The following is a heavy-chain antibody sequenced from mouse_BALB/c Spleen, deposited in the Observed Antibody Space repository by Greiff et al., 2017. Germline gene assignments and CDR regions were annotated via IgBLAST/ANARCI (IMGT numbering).Heavy chain of an antibody. J-gene: IGHJ1*01. CDR2: IDPENGDT. Sequence: VQLQQSGAELVRSGASVKLSCTASGFNIKDYYMHWVKQRPEQGLEWIGWIDPENGDTEYAPKFQGKATMTADTSSNTAYLQLSSLTSDDSAVYFCSRGGMSNYVLYWYFDVWGAGTTVTVSS. CDR3: SRGGMSNYVLYWYFDV. V-gene: IGHV14-4*02. CDR1: GFNIKDYY. D-gene: IGHD2-5*01.